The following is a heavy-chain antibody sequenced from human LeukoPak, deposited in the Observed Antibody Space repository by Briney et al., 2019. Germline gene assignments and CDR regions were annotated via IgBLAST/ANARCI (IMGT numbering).Heavy chain of an antibody. V-gene: IGHV3-23*01. CDR2: ISGSGGST. CDR1: GFTFSSYA. Sequence: GGSLRLSCAASGFTFSSYAMSWVRQAPGKGLEWVSAISGSGGSTYYADSVKGRFTISGDNSKNTLYLQMNSLRAEDTAVYYCAKDTPAAGTSGTFDYWGQGTLVTVSS. J-gene: IGHJ4*02. D-gene: IGHD6-13*01. CDR3: AKDTPAAGTSGTFDY.